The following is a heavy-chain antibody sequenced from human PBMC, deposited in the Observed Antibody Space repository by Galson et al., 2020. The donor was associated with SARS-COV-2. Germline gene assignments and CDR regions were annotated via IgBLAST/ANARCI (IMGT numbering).Heavy chain of an antibody. V-gene: IGHV3-20*04. CDR2: INRNGDNT. CDR1: GFPFGDYG. J-gene: IGHJ6*02. CDR3: ARGGVYCGGDCYAMDV. D-gene: IGHD2-21*02. Sequence: GGSLRLSCAASGFPFGDYGMSWVRQAPGKGLEWVSSINRNGDNTAYADSVKGRFTTFRDNARNSLYLQMNSLRGDDTALYYCARGGVYCGGDCYAMDVWGQGTTVTVCS.